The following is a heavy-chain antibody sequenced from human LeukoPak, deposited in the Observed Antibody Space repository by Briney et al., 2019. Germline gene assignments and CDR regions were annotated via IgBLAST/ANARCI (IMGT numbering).Heavy chain of an antibody. D-gene: IGHD3-22*01. CDR1: GYSISSGYY. J-gene: IGHJ4*02. CDR3: ARHLYDSSGYYPYYFDY. CDR2: NYHSGST. Sequence: SETLSLTCAVSGYSISSGYYWGCLRPPPGKGLEWIGSNYHSGSTYYNPSLKSRVTISVATSKDQFSLKLSSVTAADTAVYYCARHLYDSSGYYPYYFDYWGQGTLVTVSS. V-gene: IGHV4-38-2*01.